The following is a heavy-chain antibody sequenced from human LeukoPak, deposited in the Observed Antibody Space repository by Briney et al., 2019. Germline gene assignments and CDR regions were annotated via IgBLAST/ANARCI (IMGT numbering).Heavy chain of an antibody. CDR3: EKDTGLVGATRYYFDY. J-gene: IGHJ4*02. CDR1: GFTFSSYG. V-gene: IGHV3-33*06. D-gene: IGHD1-26*01. Sequence: GRSLRLSCAASGFTFSSYGMHWVRQAPGKGLEWGAVIWYDGSNKYYADSVKGRFTISRDNSQNTLYLQMNSLRVEDTAVYYCEKDTGLVGATRYYFDYWGQGTLVTVSS. CDR2: IWYDGSNK.